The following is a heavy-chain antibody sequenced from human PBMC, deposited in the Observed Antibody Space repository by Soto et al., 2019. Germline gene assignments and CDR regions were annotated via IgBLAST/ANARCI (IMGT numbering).Heavy chain of an antibody. CDR1: GFTFSSYG. V-gene: IGHV3-30*18. CDR2: ISYDGSNK. J-gene: IGHJ5*02. Sequence: QVQLVESGGGVVQPGRSLRLSCAASGFTFSSYGIHWVRQAPGKGLEWVAVISYDGSNKYYADSVKGRFTISRDNSKNTLYLQMNSLRAEDTAVYYCAKAIGHLNWFDPWGQGTLVTVSS. CDR3: AKAIGHLNWFDP. D-gene: IGHD3-16*02.